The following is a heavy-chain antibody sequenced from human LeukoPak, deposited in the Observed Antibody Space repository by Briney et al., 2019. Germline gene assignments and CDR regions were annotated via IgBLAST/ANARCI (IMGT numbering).Heavy chain of an antibody. CDR2: ISSSSSYI. J-gene: IGHJ4*02. D-gene: IGHD1-26*01. CDR3: ARAEGWELPGDY. Sequence: GGSLRLSCAASGFTFSSYSMNWVRQAPGKGLEWVSSISSSSSYIYYADSVKGRFTISRDNSKNTLYLQMNSLRAEDTAVYYCARAEGWELPGDYWGQGTLVTVPS. CDR1: GFTFSSYS. V-gene: IGHV3-21*01.